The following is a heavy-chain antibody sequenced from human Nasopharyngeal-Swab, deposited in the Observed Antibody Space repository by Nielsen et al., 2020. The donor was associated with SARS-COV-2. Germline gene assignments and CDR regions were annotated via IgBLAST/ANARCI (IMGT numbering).Heavy chain of an antibody. CDR1: GGSFSGYY. Sequence: SETLSLTCAVYGGSFSGYYWSWIRQPPGKGLEWIGEINHSGSTNCNPSLKSRVTISVDTSKNQFSLKLSSVTAADTAVYYCARVAEFYYGSGSHYWYFDLWGRGTLVTVSS. V-gene: IGHV4-34*01. CDR3: ARVAEFYYGSGSHYWYFDL. D-gene: IGHD3-10*01. J-gene: IGHJ2*01. CDR2: INHSGST.